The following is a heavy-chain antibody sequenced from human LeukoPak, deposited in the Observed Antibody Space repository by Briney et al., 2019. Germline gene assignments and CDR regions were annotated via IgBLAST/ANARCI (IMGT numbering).Heavy chain of an antibody. CDR2: IYSGGST. D-gene: IGHD3-10*02. V-gene: IGHV3-53*01. CDR3: ARDVPGTYGMDV. CDR1: GFTVSSNH. J-gene: IGHJ6*02. Sequence: GGSLRLSCAASGFTVSSNHMSWVRQAPGKGLEWVSVIYSGGSTNYADPVKGRFTISRDNSKNTPYLQMNSLRAEDTAVYYCARDVPGTYGMDVWGQGTTVTVSS.